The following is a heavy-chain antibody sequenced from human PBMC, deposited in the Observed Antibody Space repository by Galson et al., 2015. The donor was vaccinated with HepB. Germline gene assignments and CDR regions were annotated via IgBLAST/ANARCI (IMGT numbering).Heavy chain of an antibody. V-gene: IGHV3-43*01. Sequence: SLRLSCAASGFRFEDYTMHWVRQTPGKGLEWLSFISWDGKTASYADSVRGRFIISRHNNKNSLCLEMKSLRIDDTALYYCAKDYFDSSGGTYYYYGMDAWGPGATVTVAS. CDR1: GFRFEDYT. J-gene: IGHJ6*02. D-gene: IGHD3-22*01. CDR3: AKDYFDSSGGTYYYYGMDA. CDR2: ISWDGKTA.